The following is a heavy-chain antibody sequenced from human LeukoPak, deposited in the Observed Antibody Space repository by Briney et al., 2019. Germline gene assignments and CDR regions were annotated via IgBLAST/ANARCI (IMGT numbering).Heavy chain of an antibody. D-gene: IGHD5-12*01. Sequence: ASVKVSCKASGYTFTGYYMHWVRQAPGQGLEWMGWINPNSGGTNYAQKFQGRVTMTGDTSISTAYMELSRLRSDDTAVYYCARGVRYSGYIGDYWGQGTLVTVSS. CDR2: INPNSGGT. CDR1: GYTFTGYY. CDR3: ARGVRYSGYIGDY. V-gene: IGHV1-2*02. J-gene: IGHJ4*02.